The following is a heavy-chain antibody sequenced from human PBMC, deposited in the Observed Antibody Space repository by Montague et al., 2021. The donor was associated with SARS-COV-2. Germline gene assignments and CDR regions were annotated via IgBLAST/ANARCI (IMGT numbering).Heavy chain of an antibody. Sequence: SETLSLTCAVHGGSFSTYSWNWIRQPPGKGLEWIGEIHHGGSTNYNPSLKSQVTISADTSKNQLSLKLTSVAAADTAVYYCARLGDGVVPSPILGVGPYYSYYYMDVWGKGTTVTVSS. CDR3: ARLGDGVVPSPILGVGPYYSYYYMDV. CDR2: IHHGGST. V-gene: IGHV4-34*01. CDR1: GGSFSTYS. J-gene: IGHJ6*03. D-gene: IGHD3-10*01.